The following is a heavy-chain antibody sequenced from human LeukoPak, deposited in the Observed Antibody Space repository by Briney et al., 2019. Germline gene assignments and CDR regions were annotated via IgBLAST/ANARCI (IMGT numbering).Heavy chain of an antibody. V-gene: IGHV1-2*02. J-gene: IGHJ5*02. CDR3: AREYCRGGSCYSGFDP. Sequence: ASVKVSCKASGYTFTGYYMHWVRQAPGQGLEWMGWINPNSGGTNYAQKFQGRVTMTRDTSISTAYMELSRLRSDDTAVYYCAREYCRGGSCYSGFDPWGQGTLVTVSS. CDR2: INPNSGGT. D-gene: IGHD2-15*01. CDR1: GYTFTGYY.